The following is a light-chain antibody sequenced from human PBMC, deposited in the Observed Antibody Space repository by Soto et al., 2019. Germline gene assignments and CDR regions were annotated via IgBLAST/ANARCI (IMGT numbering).Light chain of an antibody. J-gene: IGKJ1*01. CDR2: GAS. CDR1: ENVRTF. Sequence: EVVLTQSPATLSLSPGERATLSCRASENVRTFVDWYQQKPGQAPRLLIYGASNRSTGIPARFSGSGSGTDFTLTISNLEPEECAVYYCQQHSHWPPWTFGQWTRVEIQ. CDR3: QQHSHWPPWT. V-gene: IGKV3-11*01.